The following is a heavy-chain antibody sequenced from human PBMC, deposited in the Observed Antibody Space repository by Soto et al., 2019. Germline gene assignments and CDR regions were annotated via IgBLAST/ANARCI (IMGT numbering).Heavy chain of an antibody. CDR3: ARDQWKDYGSGSYYNLSFRGNYYGMDV. D-gene: IGHD3-10*01. Sequence: SETLSLTCTVSGGSISSYYWSWIRQPPGKGLEWIGYIYYSGSTNYNPSLKSRVTISVDTSKNQFSLKLSSVTAADTAVYYCARDQWKDYGSGSYYNLSFRGNYYGMDVWGQGTTVTVSS. J-gene: IGHJ6*02. CDR1: GGSISSYY. CDR2: IYYSGST. V-gene: IGHV4-59*01.